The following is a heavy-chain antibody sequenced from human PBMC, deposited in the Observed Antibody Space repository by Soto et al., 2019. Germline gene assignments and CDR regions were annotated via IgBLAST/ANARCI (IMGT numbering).Heavy chain of an antibody. V-gene: IGHV3-33*01. Sequence: GGSLRLSCAASGFTFSSYGMHWVRQAPGKGLEWVAVIWYDGSNKYYADSVKGRFTISRDNSKNALYLQMNSLRAEDTAVYYCAREDGYYGSGSYFDYWGQGTLVTVSS. CDR3: AREDGYYGSGSYFDY. CDR1: GFTFSSYG. J-gene: IGHJ4*02. CDR2: IWYDGSNK. D-gene: IGHD3-10*01.